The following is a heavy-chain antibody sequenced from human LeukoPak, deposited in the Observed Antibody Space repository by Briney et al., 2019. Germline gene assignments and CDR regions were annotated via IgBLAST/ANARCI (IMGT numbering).Heavy chain of an antibody. CDR3: ARTAAGTFFDY. CDR1: GYTFMSYG. J-gene: IGHJ4*02. Sequence: GASVKVSCKAYGYTFMSYGISWVRQAPGQGLEWMGWINPNSGCTHYTQKFQGRVTMTRDTSISTVYMELSSLRAEDTAVYYCARTAAGTFFDYWGQGTLVTVSS. D-gene: IGHD6-13*01. CDR2: INPNSGCT. V-gene: IGHV1-2*02.